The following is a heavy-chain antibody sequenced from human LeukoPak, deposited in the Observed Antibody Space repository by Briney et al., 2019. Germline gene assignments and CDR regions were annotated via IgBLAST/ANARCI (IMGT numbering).Heavy chain of an antibody. J-gene: IGHJ4*02. CDR2: VQSKTYGGPT. Sequence: GGSLRLSYAACGFTFSNAWMSGLRPAPGKGRAWVGRVQSKTYGGPTDYVAPVKGNFTISRDDSKNTLYLQMNSLKTEDTAVYYCTTALWFGELGYRYYFDYWGQGTLVTVSS. CDR1: GFTFSNAW. V-gene: IGHV3-15*01. D-gene: IGHD3-10*01. CDR3: TTALWFGELGYRYYFDY.